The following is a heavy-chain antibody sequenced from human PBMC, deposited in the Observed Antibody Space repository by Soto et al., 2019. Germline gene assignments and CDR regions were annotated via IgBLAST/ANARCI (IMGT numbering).Heavy chain of an antibody. J-gene: IGHJ3*02. CDR2: ISYDGSNK. V-gene: IGHV3-30-3*01. CDR1: GFTFSSYA. CDR3: ARESAAGAFDI. Sequence: PGGSLRLSCVASGFTFSSYAMHWVRQAPGKGLEWVAVISYDGSNKYYADSVKGRFTISRDNSKNTLYLQMNSLRAEDTAVYYCARESAAGAFDIWGQGTMVTVS.